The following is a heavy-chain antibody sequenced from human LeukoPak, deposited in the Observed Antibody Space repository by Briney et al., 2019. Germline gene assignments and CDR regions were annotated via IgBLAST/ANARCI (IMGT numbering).Heavy chain of an antibody. D-gene: IGHD4-17*01. CDR2: ISYDGNNK. CDR3: ATVDYGDSDY. J-gene: IGHJ4*02. Sequence: GGSLRLSCAASGFTFSSYAMHWVRQAPGKGLEWVALISYDGNNKYYVDSVKGRFTISRDNSKNTLYLQVNSLRAEDTAVYYCATVDYGDSDYWGQGTLVTVSS. CDR1: GFTFSSYA. V-gene: IGHV3-30-3*01.